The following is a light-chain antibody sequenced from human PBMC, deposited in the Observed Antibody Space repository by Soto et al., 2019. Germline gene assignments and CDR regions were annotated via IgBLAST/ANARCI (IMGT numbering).Light chain of an antibody. V-gene: IGLV2-23*01. CDR3: CSYARSGTLV. CDR2: EGT. J-gene: IGLJ2*01. Sequence: QSALTQPASVSGSPGQSITISCTGTSSDVGSYNLVSWYQQHPGIAPQLMIYEGTKRPSGVSDRFSGSKSGNTASLTISGLQAEDEADYYCCSYARSGTLVFGGGTKVTVL. CDR1: SSDVGSYNL.